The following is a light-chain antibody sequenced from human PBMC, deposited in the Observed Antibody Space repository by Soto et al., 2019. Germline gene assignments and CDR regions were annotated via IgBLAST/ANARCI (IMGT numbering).Light chain of an antibody. CDR1: QGISSY. J-gene: IGKJ3*01. CDR3: QQYYSYPRA. CDR2: AAS. V-gene: IGKV1-8*01. Sequence: AIRMTQSPSSLSASTGDRVTTTCRASQGISSYLAWYQQKPGKAPKLLIYAASTLQSGVPSRFSGSGSGTDFTLTISCLQSEDFATYYCQQYYSYPRAFGPGTKVDIK.